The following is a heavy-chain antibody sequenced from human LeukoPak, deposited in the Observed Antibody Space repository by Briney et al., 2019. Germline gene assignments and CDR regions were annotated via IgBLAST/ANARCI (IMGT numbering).Heavy chain of an antibody. J-gene: IGHJ3*02. CDR2: NSSSSGAI. V-gene: IGHV3-48*02. D-gene: IGHD1-26*01. CDR3: ARDPPAPFVYGGTYPPDAFDI. Sequence: GGSLRLTCAASGFTFNTYNMNWVRRTPSKGLEWISYNSSSSGAIYYADSVKGRFTISRDNAKNSLYLQMNSLRDEDTAVYYCARDPPAPFVYGGTYPPDAFDIWGQGAMVTVSS. CDR1: GFTFNTYN.